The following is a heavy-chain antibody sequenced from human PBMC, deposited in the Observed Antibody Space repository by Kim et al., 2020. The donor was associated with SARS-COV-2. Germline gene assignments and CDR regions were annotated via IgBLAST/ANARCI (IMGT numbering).Heavy chain of an antibody. V-gene: IGHV3-43*01. J-gene: IGHJ4*02. CDR3: AKEYGSGSYYLDY. Sequence: GGSLRLSCAASGFTFDDYTMYWVRQAPGKGLEWVSLISWDGGSTYYADSVKGRFTISRDNSKNSLYLQMNSLRTEDTALYYCAKEYGSGSYYLDYWGQGTLVTVSS. CDR2: ISWDGGST. CDR1: GFTFDDYT. D-gene: IGHD3-10*01.